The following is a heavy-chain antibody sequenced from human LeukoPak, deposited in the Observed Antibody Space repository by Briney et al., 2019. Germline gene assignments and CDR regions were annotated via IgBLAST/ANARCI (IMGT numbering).Heavy chain of an antibody. CDR3: ARHGWFDP. CDR2: IYSGGST. CDR1: GFTVSRDF. V-gene: IGHV3-53*01. Sequence: GGSLRLSCAASGFTVSRDFMSWVRQAPGQGLEWVSVIYSGGSTYYADSVKGRFTISRDNSKNTLYLQMNSLRAEDTAVYYCARHGWFDPWGQGTVVTVSS. J-gene: IGHJ5*02.